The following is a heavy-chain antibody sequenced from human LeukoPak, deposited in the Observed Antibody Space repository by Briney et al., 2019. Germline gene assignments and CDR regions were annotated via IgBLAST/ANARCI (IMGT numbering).Heavy chain of an antibody. Sequence: TGGSLRLSCAASGFTFSSYAMSWVRQAPGKGLEWVSAISGSGGSTYYADSVKGRFTISRDNSKNTLYLQMNSLRAEDTAVYYCAKGGGGSCSVCVNWFDPWGQGTLVTVSS. CDR3: AKGGGGSCSVCVNWFDP. J-gene: IGHJ5*02. D-gene: IGHD2-15*01. CDR1: GFTFSSYA. CDR2: ISGSGGST. V-gene: IGHV3-23*01.